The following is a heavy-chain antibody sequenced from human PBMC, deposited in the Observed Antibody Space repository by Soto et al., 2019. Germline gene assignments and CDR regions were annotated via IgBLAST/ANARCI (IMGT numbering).Heavy chain of an antibody. J-gene: IGHJ4*02. CDR1: SGSISIYN. CDR2: INYSGST. CDR3: ARENYYALHY. V-gene: IGHV4-59*01. D-gene: IGHD3-10*01. Sequence: SETLSLTCTVSSGSISIYNWNWVRHPPGKGLEWIGFINYSGSTHYNPSLKSRVTISLDTSKNQFSLKLNSVTAADTAVYYCARENYYALHYWGPGTLVTVSS.